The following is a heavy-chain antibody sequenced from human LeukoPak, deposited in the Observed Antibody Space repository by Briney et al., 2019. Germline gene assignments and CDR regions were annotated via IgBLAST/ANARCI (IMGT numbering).Heavy chain of an antibody. V-gene: IGHV5-10-1*01. Sequence: HGESLKISCKGSGYSFTSYWISWVRRMPGKGLEWMGRIDPSDSYTNCSPSFQGHVAISADKSISTAYLQWSSLKASDTAMYYCARQSRAVAGLGSWFDPWGQGTLVTVSS. J-gene: IGHJ5*02. CDR3: ARQSRAVAGLGSWFDP. CDR1: GYSFTSYW. D-gene: IGHD6-19*01. CDR2: IDPSDSYT.